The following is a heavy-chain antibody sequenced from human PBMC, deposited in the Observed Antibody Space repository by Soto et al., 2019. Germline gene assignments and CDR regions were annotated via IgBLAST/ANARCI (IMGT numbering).Heavy chain of an antibody. Sequence: ASVKVSCKASGYTFTSYGISWVRQAPGQGLEWMGWISAYNGNTNYAQKLQGRVTMTTDTSTSTAYMELRSLRSDDTAVYYCARVGVVVVASGAFDIWGQVTMVTVSS. D-gene: IGHD2-15*01. V-gene: IGHV1-18*04. CDR3: ARVGVVVVASGAFDI. J-gene: IGHJ3*02. CDR2: ISAYNGNT. CDR1: GYTFTSYG.